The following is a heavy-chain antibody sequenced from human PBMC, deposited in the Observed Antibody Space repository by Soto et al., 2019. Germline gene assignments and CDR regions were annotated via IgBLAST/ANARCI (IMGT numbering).Heavy chain of an antibody. J-gene: IGHJ6*02. D-gene: IGHD2-15*01. CDR3: ATETDIVVVVAATRGSYGMDV. Sequence: QVQLVQSGAEVKKPGSSVKVSCKASGGTFSSYAISWVRQAPGQGLEWMGWIIPIFGTANYAQKFQGRVTITADESTSTAYMELSSLRSEDTAVYYCATETDIVVVVAATRGSYGMDVWGQGTTVTVSS. CDR1: GGTFSSYA. V-gene: IGHV1-69*01. CDR2: IIPIFGTA.